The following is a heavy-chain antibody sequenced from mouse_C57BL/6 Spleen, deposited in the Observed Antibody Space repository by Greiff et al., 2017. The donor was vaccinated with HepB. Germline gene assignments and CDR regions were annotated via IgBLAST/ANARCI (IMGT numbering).Heavy chain of an antibody. CDR1: GFTFSSYA. CDR3: ARGYYGSSDGFAY. V-gene: IGHV5-4*03. D-gene: IGHD1-1*01. CDR2: ISDGGSYT. J-gene: IGHJ3*01. Sequence: EVMLVESGGGLVKPGGSLKLSCAASGFTFSSYAMSWVRQTPEKRLEWVATISDGGSYTYYPDNVKGRFTISRDNAKNNLYLQMSHLKSEDTAMYYCARGYYGSSDGFAYWGQGTLVTVSA.